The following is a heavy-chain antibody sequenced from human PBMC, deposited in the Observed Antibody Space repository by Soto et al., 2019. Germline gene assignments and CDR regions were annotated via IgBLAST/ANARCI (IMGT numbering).Heavy chain of an antibody. CDR3: DGYYGSRRII. D-gene: IGHD3-10*01. V-gene: IGHV1-69*02. CDR1: GGTFSSYT. CDR2: IIPILGIA. J-gene: IGHJ4*02. Sequence: QVQLVQSGAEVKKPGSSVKVSCKASGGTFSSYTISWVRQAPGQGLEWMGRIIPILGIAHYAQKLQGRVKITADKYTSTSYMDLSSLRAEDTAVYYCDGYYGSRRIIWGQGTLVTVAS.